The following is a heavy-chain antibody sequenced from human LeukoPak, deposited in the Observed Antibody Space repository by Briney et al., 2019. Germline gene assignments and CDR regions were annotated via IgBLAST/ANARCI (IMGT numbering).Heavy chain of an antibody. J-gene: IGHJ6*02. CDR3: ATLGSYYAPYYYGMDV. CDR1: GFTFSSYW. V-gene: IGHV3-7*01. Sequence: GGSLRLSCAASGFTFSSYWMSWVRQAPGKGLEWVANIKQDGSEKYYVDSVKGRFTISRDNAKNSLYLQMNSLRAEDTAVYYCATLGSYYAPYYYGMDVWGQGTTVTVSS. D-gene: IGHD1-26*01. CDR2: IKQDGSEK.